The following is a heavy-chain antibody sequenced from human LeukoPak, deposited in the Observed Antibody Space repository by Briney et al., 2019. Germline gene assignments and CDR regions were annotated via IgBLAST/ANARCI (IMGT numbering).Heavy chain of an antibody. J-gene: IGHJ4*01. CDR1: GFTFSGYA. Sequence: GGSLILSCAASGFTFSGYAMLWVRQAPGKGLESVSAISNSGGSTYYADSVKGRFTISRDNSDNTLYLQMSSLRPEDTAVYYCAMNWNCDYWGHGTLVTVSS. D-gene: IGHD1-1*01. CDR2: ISNSGGST. V-gene: IGHV3-64D*09. CDR3: AMNWNCDY.